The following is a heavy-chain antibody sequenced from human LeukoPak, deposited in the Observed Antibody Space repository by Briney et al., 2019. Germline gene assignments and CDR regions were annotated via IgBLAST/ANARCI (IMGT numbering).Heavy chain of an antibody. J-gene: IGHJ4*02. CDR3: ANWSDNRDY. CDR1: GGSFSSYY. V-gene: IGHV4-34*01. Sequence: SETLSLTCAVYGGSFSSYYWTWIRQSPGKGLEWLGEINHSGSTNYNSSLKSRVTISVDTSKNQFSLKLSSVTAADTAVYYCANWSDNRDYWGQGTLVTVSS. D-gene: IGHD2/OR15-2a*01. CDR2: INHSGST.